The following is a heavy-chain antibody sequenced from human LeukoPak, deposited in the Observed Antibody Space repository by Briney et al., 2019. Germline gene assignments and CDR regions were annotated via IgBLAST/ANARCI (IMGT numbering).Heavy chain of an antibody. V-gene: IGHV1-8*01. CDR3: ARGGFLEWLLPYYGMDV. CDR2: MNPNSGNT. D-gene: IGHD3-3*01. Sequence: GASVKVSCKASGYTFTSYDINWVRQATGQGLEWMGWMNPNSGNTGYAQKFQGRVTMTRNTSISTAYMELSSLRSEDTAVYYCARGGFLEWLLPYYGMDVWGQGTTVTVFS. J-gene: IGHJ6*02. CDR1: GYTFTSYD.